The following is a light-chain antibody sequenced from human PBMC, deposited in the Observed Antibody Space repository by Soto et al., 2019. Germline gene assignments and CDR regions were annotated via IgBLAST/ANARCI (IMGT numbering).Light chain of an antibody. J-gene: IGKJ1*01. Sequence: IVMTSCRATLSMSLGERAILTCRASQSVSIFLAWYQQKPGQAPRLLIHGATTRATGIPARFSGSGSGTESSWIFSSRKPEGLGLCSCRPHNKRRWTGGHGTKVDIK. CDR1: QSVSIF. CDR2: GAT. V-gene: IGKV3-15*01. CDR3: RPHNKRRWT.